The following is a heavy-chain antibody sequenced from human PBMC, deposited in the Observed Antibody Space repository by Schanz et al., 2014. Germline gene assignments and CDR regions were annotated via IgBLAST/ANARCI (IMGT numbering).Heavy chain of an antibody. CDR2: IRSSSTPI. CDR1: GFGFSSYS. D-gene: IGHD1-1*01. J-gene: IGHJ4*02. Sequence: EVQLVESGGGLVQPGGSLRLSCAASGFGFSSYSMNWVRQAPGKGPEWVSYIRSSSTPIYYADSVKGRFTISRDNSKNTLYLQMNSLRAEDTALYYCARDRRNADLDYWGQGTLVTVSS. CDR3: ARDRRNADLDY. V-gene: IGHV3-48*01.